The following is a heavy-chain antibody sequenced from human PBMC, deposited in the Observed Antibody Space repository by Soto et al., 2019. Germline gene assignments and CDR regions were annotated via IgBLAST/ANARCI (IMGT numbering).Heavy chain of an antibody. D-gene: IGHD2-8*01. Sequence: GGSLRLSCTASGFTFGDYAMSWFRQAPGKGLEWVGFIRSKAYGGTTEYAASVKGRFTISRDDSKSIAYLQMNSLKTEDTAVYYCTRGLGYCTNGVCYQKGWFDPWGQGTLVTVSS. V-gene: IGHV3-49*03. CDR3: TRGLGYCTNGVCYQKGWFDP. CDR1: GFTFGDYA. CDR2: IRSKAYGGTT. J-gene: IGHJ5*02.